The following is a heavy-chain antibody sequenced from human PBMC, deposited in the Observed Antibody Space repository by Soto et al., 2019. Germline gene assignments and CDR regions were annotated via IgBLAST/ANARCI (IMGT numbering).Heavy chain of an antibody. CDR3: ARDFPDV. CDR1: GFTFRRYA. V-gene: IGHV3-30-3*01. CDR2: ILYDGSNK. Sequence: PXXSLRLSFAASGFTFRRYAMRWVPQAPGEGLEWVAVILYDGSNKYYADSVRGRFSISRDNSKNTLYTQMNSLRAEDTAVYYCARDFPDVWGQGTTVTVSS. J-gene: IGHJ6*02.